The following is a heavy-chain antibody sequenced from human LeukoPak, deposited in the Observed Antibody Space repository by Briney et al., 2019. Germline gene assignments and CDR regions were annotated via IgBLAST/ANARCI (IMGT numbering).Heavy chain of an antibody. CDR2: ISSSSSYI. D-gene: IGHD5-18*01. CDR3: ARDSGDTAMVSSSYYYGMDV. Sequence: PGGSLRLSCAASGFTFSSYSMNWVRQAPGKGLEWVSSISSSSSYIYYADSVKGRFTISRDNAKNSLYLQINSLRAEDTAVYYCARDSGDTAMVSSSYYYGMDVWGQGTTVTVSS. V-gene: IGHV3-21*01. J-gene: IGHJ6*02. CDR1: GFTFSSYS.